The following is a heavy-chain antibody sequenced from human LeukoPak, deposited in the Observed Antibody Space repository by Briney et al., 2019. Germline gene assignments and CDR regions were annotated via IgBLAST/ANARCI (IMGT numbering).Heavy chain of an antibody. Sequence: ASVKVSCKASGYTFTSYGISWVRQAPGQGLEWMGWISAYNGNTNYAQKLQGRVTITTDESTSTAYMELSSLRSEDTAVYYCARLYCSSTSCYYNWFDPWGQGTLVTVSS. CDR1: GYTFTSYG. J-gene: IGHJ5*02. CDR3: ARLYCSSTSCYYNWFDP. CDR2: ISAYNGNT. V-gene: IGHV1-18*01. D-gene: IGHD2-2*01.